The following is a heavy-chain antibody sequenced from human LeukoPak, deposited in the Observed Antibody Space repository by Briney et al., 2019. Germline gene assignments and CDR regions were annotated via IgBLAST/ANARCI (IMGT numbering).Heavy chain of an antibody. D-gene: IGHD2-15*01. J-gene: IGHJ4*02. CDR2: TKPDGSAE. Sequence: PGGSLRLSCAASGFIFRNYWMGWVRQAPGKGLEWVANTKPDGSAEYYADSVRGRFTTSRDNANNLLYLQINRLRAEDTAVYYCARDGGLHTNFDYWGQGTLLTVSS. CDR3: ARDGGLHTNFDY. CDR1: GFIFRNYW. V-gene: IGHV3-7*01.